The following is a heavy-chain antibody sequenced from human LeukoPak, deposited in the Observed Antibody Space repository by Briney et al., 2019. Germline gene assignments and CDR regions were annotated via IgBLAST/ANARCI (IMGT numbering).Heavy chain of an antibody. J-gene: IGHJ4*02. V-gene: IGHV3-21*01. Sequence: PGGSLRLSCAASGFTFSSYSMNWVRQAPGKGLEWVSSISSSSSYIYYADSVKGRFTISRDNAKNSLYLQMNSLRAEDTAVYYCARDSGSGSYYNTDFDYWGQGTLVTVSS. D-gene: IGHD3-10*01. CDR1: GFTFSSYS. CDR2: ISSSSSYI. CDR3: ARDSGSGSYYNTDFDY.